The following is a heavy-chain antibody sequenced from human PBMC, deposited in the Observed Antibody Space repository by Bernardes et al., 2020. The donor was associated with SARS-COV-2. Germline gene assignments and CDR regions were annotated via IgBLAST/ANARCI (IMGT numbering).Heavy chain of an antibody. CDR2: INHSGST. D-gene: IGHD2-2*01. CDR3: AKSIVVVSLDYYYYYGMDV. J-gene: IGHJ6*02. Sequence: TLSLTCAVYGGSFSGYYWSWIRQPPGKGLEWIGEINHSGSTNYNPSLKSRVTISVDTSKNQFSLKLSSVTAADTAVYYCAKSIVVVSLDYYYYYGMDVWGQGTTVTVSS. CDR1: GGSFSGYY. V-gene: IGHV4-34*01.